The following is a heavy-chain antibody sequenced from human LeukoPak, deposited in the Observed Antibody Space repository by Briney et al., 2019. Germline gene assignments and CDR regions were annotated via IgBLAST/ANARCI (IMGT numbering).Heavy chain of an antibody. J-gene: IGHJ4*02. V-gene: IGHV1-69*06. CDR1: GGTFSSYA. CDR2: IIPIFGTA. CDR3: ARVQDCSSTSCV. D-gene: IGHD2-2*01. Sequence: GASVKVSCKASGGTFSSYAISWVRQAPGQGLEWMGGIIPIFGTANYAQKFQGRVTITADKSTSTAYMELSSLRSEDTAVYYCARVQDCSSTSCVWGQGTLVTVPS.